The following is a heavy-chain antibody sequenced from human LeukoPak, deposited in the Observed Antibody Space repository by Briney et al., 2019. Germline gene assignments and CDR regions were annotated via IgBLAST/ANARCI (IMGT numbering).Heavy chain of an antibody. CDR2: IIPILGIA. CDR3: ARDRSCSSTSCYKGTNYYGMDV. V-gene: IGHV1-69*04. CDR1: GGTFSSYA. Sequence: GASVKVSCKASGGTFSSYAISWVRQAPGQGLEWMGRIIPILGIANYAQKFQGRVTITADKSTSTAYMELSSLRSEDTAVYYCARDRSCSSTSCYKGTNYYGMDVWGQGTTVTVSS. D-gene: IGHD2-2*02. J-gene: IGHJ6*02.